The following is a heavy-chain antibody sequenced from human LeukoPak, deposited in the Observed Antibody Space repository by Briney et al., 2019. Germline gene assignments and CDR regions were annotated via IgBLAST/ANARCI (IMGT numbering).Heavy chain of an antibody. J-gene: IGHJ4*02. CDR1: GYTFTGYY. CDR2: IIPIFGTA. D-gene: IGHD3-22*01. V-gene: IGHV1-69*13. Sequence: GASVKVSCKASGYTFTGYYMHWVRQAPGQGLEWMGGIIPIFGTANYAQKFQGRVTITADESTSTAYMELSSLRSEDTAVYYCASVAGITMIPGRPFDYWGQGTLVTVSS. CDR3: ASVAGITMIPGRPFDY.